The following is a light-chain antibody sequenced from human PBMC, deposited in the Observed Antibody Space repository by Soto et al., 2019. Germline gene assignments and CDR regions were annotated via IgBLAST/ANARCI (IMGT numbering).Light chain of an antibody. CDR2: DAS. J-gene: IGKJ1*01. CDR1: ESVKSW. V-gene: IGKV1-5*01. CDR3: QQYKSYPWT. Sequence: DIHLTHSPSTLSASVGDRVTITCRASESVKSWLAWYQQKPGKAPKLLIYDASSLESGVPSRFSGSGSGTEFILTISSLQPDDFASYYCQQYKSYPWTFGQGTKVDLK.